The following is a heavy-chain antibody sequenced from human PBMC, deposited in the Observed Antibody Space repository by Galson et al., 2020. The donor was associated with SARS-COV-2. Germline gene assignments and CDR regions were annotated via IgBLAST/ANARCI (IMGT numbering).Heavy chain of an antibody. V-gene: IGHV4-39*01. CDR2: IYYSGSA. D-gene: IGHD5-12*01. Sequence: SETLSLTCTVSGGSTSSSSYYWGWIRQPPGKGLEWIGSIYYSGSAYYNPSLKSRVNISVDTSKNQFSLTLSSVTAADTAVYYCVRQGGYSGYDPAYFWGQVTLVTVSS. CDR3: VRQGGYSGYDPAYF. J-gene: IGHJ4*02. CDR1: GGSTSSSSYY.